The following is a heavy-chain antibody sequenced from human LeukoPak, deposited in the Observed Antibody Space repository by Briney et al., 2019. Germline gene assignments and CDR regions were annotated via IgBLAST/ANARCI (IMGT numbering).Heavy chain of an antibody. D-gene: IGHD3-10*01. Sequence: PSETLSLTCAVYGGSFSGYYWSWIRQPPGKGLEWIGSIYYSGSTYYNPSLKSRVTISVDTSKNQFSLKLSSVTAADTAVYYCAITYYYGSGSSSGFDYWGQGTLVTVSS. CDR2: IYYSGST. J-gene: IGHJ4*02. CDR3: AITYYYGSGSSSGFDY. V-gene: IGHV4-34*01. CDR1: GGSFSGYY.